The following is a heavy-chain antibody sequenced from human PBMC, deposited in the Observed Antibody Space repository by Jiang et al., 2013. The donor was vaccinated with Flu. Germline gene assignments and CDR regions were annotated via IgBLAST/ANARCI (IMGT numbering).Heavy chain of an antibody. Sequence: GSGLVKPSQTLSLTCTVSGGSMSSGSTSYHWSWIRQPAGKGLEWIGRINSSGNTNYNPSLKSRVTISVDTSKNHFSLKLSSVTAADTAVYYCAIFRGYNYGYGHHYYYGVDVWGHGTTVTVSS. V-gene: IGHV4-61*02. CDR2: INSSGNT. CDR3: AIFRGYNYGYGHHYYYGVDV. D-gene: IGHD5-18*01. CDR1: GGSMSSGSTSYH. J-gene: IGHJ6*02.